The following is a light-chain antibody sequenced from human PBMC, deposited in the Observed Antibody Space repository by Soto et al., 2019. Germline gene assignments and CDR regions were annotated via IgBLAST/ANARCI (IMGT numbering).Light chain of an antibody. CDR1: SSDIGYYNL. CDR2: EVT. Sequence: QSALTQPASVSGSPGQSITISCTGTSSDIGYYNLVSWYQQFPGKAPKLIIYEVTKGPSGVSHRFSGSKSGNTASLTISGLQAEDEDDYYCCSYAGSRTYVFGGGTKLTVL. V-gene: IGLV2-23*02. CDR3: CSYAGSRTYV. J-gene: IGLJ3*02.